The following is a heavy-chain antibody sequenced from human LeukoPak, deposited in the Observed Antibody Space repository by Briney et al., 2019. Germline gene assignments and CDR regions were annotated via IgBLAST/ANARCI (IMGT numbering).Heavy chain of an antibody. D-gene: IGHD3-10*01. CDR3: ARDRFGRSPREAFDI. V-gene: IGHV1-69*13. J-gene: IGHJ3*02. Sequence: ASVKVSCKASGGTFSSYAISWVRQAPGQGLEWKGGIIPIFGTANYAQKFQGRVTITADESTSTAYMELSSLRSEDTAVYYCARDRFGRSPREAFDIWGQGTMVTVSS. CDR1: GGTFSSYA. CDR2: IIPIFGTA.